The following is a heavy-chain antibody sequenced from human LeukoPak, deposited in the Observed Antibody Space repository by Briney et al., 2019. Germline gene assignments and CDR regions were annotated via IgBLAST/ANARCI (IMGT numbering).Heavy chain of an antibody. CDR1: GFTFSNYW. J-gene: IGHJ3*02. Sequence: GGSLRLSCAASGFTFSNYWMSWVRQAPGKGLEWVANIKQDRSEKYYVDSVKGRFTISRDNAKNSLYLQMNSLRAEDTAVYYCARDYYGTNLDAFDIWGQGTMVTVSS. D-gene: IGHD1/OR15-1a*01. CDR3: ARDYYGTNLDAFDI. V-gene: IGHV3-7*03. CDR2: IKQDRSEK.